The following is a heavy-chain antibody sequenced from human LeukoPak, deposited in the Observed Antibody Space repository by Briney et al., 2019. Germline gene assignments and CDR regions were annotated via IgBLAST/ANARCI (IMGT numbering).Heavy chain of an antibody. D-gene: IGHD4-23*01. V-gene: IGHV1-69*13. Sequence: ASVKVSCKASGGTFSSYAISWVRQAPGQGLEWMGGIIPIFGTANYAQKFQGRVTITADESTSTAYMELSSLRSEDTAVYYCARDSDGGNSGDYWGQGTLVTVSS. CDR3: ARDSDGGNSGDY. J-gene: IGHJ4*02. CDR1: GGTFSSYA. CDR2: IIPIFGTA.